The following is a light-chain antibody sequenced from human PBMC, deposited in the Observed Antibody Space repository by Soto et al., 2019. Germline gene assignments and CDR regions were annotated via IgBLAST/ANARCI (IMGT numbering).Light chain of an antibody. CDR1: QSVSSSY. CDR2: GAS. V-gene: IGKV3-20*01. Sequence: DIVLTQSPGTLSLSPGERATLSCRASQSVSSSYLAWYQQKPGQAPRLLIYGASSRATGTPDRFSGSGSGTDFTLTISRLEPEDFAVYCWQQYGSSPNTFGQGTKVEIK. J-gene: IGKJ1*01. CDR3: QQYGSSPNT.